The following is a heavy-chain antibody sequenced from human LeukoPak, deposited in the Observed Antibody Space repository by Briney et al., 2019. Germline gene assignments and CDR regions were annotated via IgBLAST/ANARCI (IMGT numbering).Heavy chain of an antibody. J-gene: IGHJ4*02. Sequence: ASVKVSCKVSGYTLTELSMHWVRQAPGQGLEWMGIINPSGGSTSYAQKFQGRVTMTRDTSTSTVYMELSSLRSEDTAVYYCARVSSDYGDYEDYWGQGTLVTVSS. CDR3: ARVSSDYGDYEDY. CDR1: GYTLTELS. D-gene: IGHD4-17*01. V-gene: IGHV1-46*01. CDR2: INPSGGST.